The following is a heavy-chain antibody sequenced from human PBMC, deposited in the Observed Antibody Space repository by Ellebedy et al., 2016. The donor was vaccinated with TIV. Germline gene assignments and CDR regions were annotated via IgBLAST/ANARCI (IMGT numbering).Heavy chain of an antibody. J-gene: IGHJ4*02. V-gene: IGHV5-51*01. CDR2: IYPGDSDT. D-gene: IGHD3-22*01. CDR1: GYSFTSYW. Sequence: GGSLRLSCKGSGYSFTSYWIGWVRQMPGKGLEWMGIIYPGDSDTRYSPSFQGQVTISADKSISTAYLQWSSLKASDTAMYYCARIGYYYDSSGSFDYWGQGTLVTVSS. CDR3: ARIGYYYDSSGSFDY.